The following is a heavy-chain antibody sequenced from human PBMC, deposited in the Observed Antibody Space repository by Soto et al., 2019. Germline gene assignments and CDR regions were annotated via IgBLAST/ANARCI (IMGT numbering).Heavy chain of an antibody. CDR2: IYYSGST. CDR3: ARDRTTNSGSYYFDY. Sequence: QVQLQESGPGLVKPSQTLSLTCTVSGGSISSGGYYWSWIRQHPGKGLEWIGYIYYSGSTYYNPSLKSRVTIAVDTSKNQFSLKLSSVTAADTAVYYCARDRTTNSGSYYFDYWGQGTLVTVSS. V-gene: IGHV4-31*03. D-gene: IGHD1-26*01. CDR1: GGSISSGGYY. J-gene: IGHJ4*02.